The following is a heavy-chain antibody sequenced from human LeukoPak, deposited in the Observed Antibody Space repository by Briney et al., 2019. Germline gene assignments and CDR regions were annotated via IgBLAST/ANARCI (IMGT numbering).Heavy chain of an antibody. D-gene: IGHD3-10*01. Sequence: SETLSLTCNVSGDSVSSVSYYRSWIRQPPGKGLEWIGYIYYSGSTNYNLSFKSRVTMSIDTSKNQFSLKLSSVTAADTAVYYCARARVTMIRGERVLDYWGQGTLVTVSS. CDR3: ARARVTMIRGERVLDY. CDR1: GDSVSSVSYY. CDR2: IYYSGST. V-gene: IGHV4-61*01. J-gene: IGHJ4*02.